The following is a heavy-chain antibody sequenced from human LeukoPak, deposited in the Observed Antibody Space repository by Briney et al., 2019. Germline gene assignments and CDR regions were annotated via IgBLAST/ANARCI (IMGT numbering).Heavy chain of an antibody. J-gene: IGHJ5*02. D-gene: IGHD6-6*01. V-gene: IGHV4-4*07. CDR1: GGSISSFS. Sequence: SETLSLTCTLSGGSISSFSWNWIRQPAEKGLEWIGRMYTSGSTNYNPSLKSRVTMSVDTSKNQFSLKVNSVTAADTAVYYCAREVSLISSIGDWFDPWGQGILVTVSS. CDR3: AREVSLISSIGDWFDP. CDR2: MYTSGST.